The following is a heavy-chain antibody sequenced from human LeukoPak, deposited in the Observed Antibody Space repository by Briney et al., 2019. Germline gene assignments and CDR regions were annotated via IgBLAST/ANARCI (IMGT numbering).Heavy chain of an antibody. CDR2: INPSGGST. CDR1: GYTFTSYY. CDR3: ARDKRWLFGLDAFDI. V-gene: IGHV1-46*01. J-gene: IGHJ3*02. D-gene: IGHD5-24*01. Sequence: ASVTVSCKASGYTFTSYYMHWVRQAPGQGLEWMGIINPSGGSTSYAQKFQGRVTMTRDTSTSTVYMELSSLRAEDTAVYYCARDKRWLFGLDAFDIRGQGTMVTVSS.